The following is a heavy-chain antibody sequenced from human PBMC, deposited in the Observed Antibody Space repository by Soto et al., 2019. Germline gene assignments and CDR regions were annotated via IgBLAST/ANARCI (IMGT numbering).Heavy chain of an antibody. Sequence: SETLSLTCIVSGGSISSSSYYWRWIRQPPGKGLECIGSIYFSGRTFCTPSFKSRVTLSIDTSKNQFSLKLSSVTATDTAVYYCARQRTTVVTQAYFDQWGQGALVTVS. J-gene: IGHJ4*02. D-gene: IGHD2-21*02. V-gene: IGHV4-39*01. CDR2: IYFSGRT. CDR3: ARQRTTVVTQAYFDQ. CDR1: GGSISSSSYY.